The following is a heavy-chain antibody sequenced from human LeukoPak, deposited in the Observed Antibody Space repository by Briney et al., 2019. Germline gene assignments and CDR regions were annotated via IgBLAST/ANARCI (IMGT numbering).Heavy chain of an antibody. V-gene: IGHV3-9*01. CDR1: GFTFDNYA. D-gene: IGHD2-2*02. Sequence: GGSLRLSCAASGFTFDNYAMHWVRQAPGKGLEWVAGIRWNSGSIGYADSVKGRFTISRDNAKNSLYLQMNSLRAEDTALYYCAKGGGPDIVVVPAAIGFAFDIWGQGTMVTVSS. J-gene: IGHJ3*02. CDR2: IRWNSGSI. CDR3: AKGGGPDIVVVPAAIGFAFDI.